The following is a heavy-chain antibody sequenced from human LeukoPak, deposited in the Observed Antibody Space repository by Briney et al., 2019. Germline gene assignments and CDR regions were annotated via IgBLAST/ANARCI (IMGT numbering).Heavy chain of an antibody. CDR3: ARQGYIVLMVYAIRFGTFDI. J-gene: IGHJ3*02. CDR2: IYYSGST. CDR1: GGSISSSSYY. V-gene: IGHV4-39*01. D-gene: IGHD2-8*01. Sequence: SETLSLTCTVSGGSISSSSYYWGWIRQPPGKGLERIGSIYYSGSTYYNPSLKSRVTISVDTSKNQFSLKLSSVTAADTAVYYCARQGYIVLMVYAIRFGTFDIWGQGTMVTVSS.